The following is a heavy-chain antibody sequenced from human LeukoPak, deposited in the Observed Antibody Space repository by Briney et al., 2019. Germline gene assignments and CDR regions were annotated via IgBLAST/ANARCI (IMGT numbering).Heavy chain of an antibody. CDR3: ARIPWRRANYFRD. CDR1: GGSISSYY. V-gene: IGHV4-4*07. J-gene: IGHJ4*02. Sequence: SETLSLTCIVSGGSISSYYWSWIRQPAGKGLEWIGRLYSSGDTNYNPSLKSRVTMSVDTSKNQFSLKLSSVTAADTAVYYCARIPWRRANYFRDWGQGTLVTVSS. D-gene: IGHD3-10*02. CDR2: LYSSGDT.